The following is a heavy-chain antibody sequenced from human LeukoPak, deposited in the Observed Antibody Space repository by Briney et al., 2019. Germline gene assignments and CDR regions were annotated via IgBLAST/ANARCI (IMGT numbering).Heavy chain of an antibody. V-gene: IGHV4-39*01. CDR1: GGSISSSSYY. J-gene: IGHJ4*02. CDR2: IYYSGST. Sequence: SETLSHTCTVSGGSISSSSYYWGWIRQPPGKGLEWIGSIYYSGSTYYNPSLKSRVTISVDTSKNQFSLKLSSVTAADTAVYYCARPYYYDSSGYYYDYWGQGTLVTVSS. CDR3: ARPYYYDSSGYYYDY. D-gene: IGHD3-22*01.